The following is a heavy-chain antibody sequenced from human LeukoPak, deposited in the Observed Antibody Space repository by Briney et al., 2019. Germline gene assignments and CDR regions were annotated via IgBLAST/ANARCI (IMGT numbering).Heavy chain of an antibody. J-gene: IGHJ5*02. CDR1: GFTFSGYA. CDR3: AKDGSIAVAGVLGFSRKVFNWFDP. Sequence: GGSLRLSCAASGFTFSGYAMSWVRQAPGKGLEWVSGISGGGDTTYYADSVKGRFTISRDNSKNTLYLQMNSLRAEDTAVYYCAKDGSIAVAGVLGFSRKVFNWFDPWGQGTLVTVSS. D-gene: IGHD6-19*01. CDR2: ISGGGDTT. V-gene: IGHV3-23*01.